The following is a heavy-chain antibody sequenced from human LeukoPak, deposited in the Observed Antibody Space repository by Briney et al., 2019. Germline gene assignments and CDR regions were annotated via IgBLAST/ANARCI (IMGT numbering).Heavy chain of an antibody. CDR1: GYTFTGYY. Sequence: GASVKVSCKASGYTFTGYYMHWVRQAPGQGLEWMGWISAYNGNTNYAQKLQGRVTMTTDTSTSTAYMELRSLRSDDTAVYYCARTQIVVVPAAIQYDYWGQGTLVTVSS. CDR2: ISAYNGNT. CDR3: ARTQIVVVPAAIQYDY. J-gene: IGHJ4*02. V-gene: IGHV1-18*04. D-gene: IGHD2-2*02.